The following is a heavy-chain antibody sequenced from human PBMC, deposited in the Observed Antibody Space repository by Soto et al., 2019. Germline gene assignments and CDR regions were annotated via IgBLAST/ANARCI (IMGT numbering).Heavy chain of an antibody. CDR1: GDSNSSYY. J-gene: IGHJ4*02. CDR2: ISYSGST. Sequence: SETLSLTCTVSGDSNSSYYWSWIRQPPGKGLEWIGYISYSGSTTYNPSLKSRLTISLHTSRNQFSLALDSVTAADTAVYYCARASDCFFCYYKAGFSDFDSCGQGSLVTVSA. D-gene: IGHD3-10*01. CDR3: ARASDCFFCYYKAGFSDFDS. V-gene: IGHV4-59*01.